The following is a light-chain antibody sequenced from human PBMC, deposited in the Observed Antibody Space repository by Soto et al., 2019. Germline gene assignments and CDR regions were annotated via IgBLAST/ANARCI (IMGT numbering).Light chain of an antibody. J-gene: IGKJ1*01. Sequence: EIALTQSPGTLSLSPGERATLSCRASQSVSSSYFAWYQQKPGQAPRLLIYGASSRATGIPDRFSGSGSGTDFTLTISRLEPEDFAVYYCQQYGSSPVAFGQGTKVDIK. CDR2: GAS. V-gene: IGKV3-20*01. CDR1: QSVSSSY. CDR3: QQYGSSPVA.